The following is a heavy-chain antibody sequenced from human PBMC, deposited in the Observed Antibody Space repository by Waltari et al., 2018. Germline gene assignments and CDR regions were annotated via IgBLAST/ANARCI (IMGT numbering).Heavy chain of an antibody. Sequence: EVQLVQSGAEVKKPGESLKISCKGSGYSFTSYWIGWVRQRPGKGLEWMGINCPGGAVTRYSPSFQGQVTSSADKSISTAYLQWSSRKASDAAMYYCARHQFGELFGSFDYWGQGTLVTVSS. CDR1: GYSFTSYW. CDR3: ARHQFGELFGSFDY. D-gene: IGHD3-10*01. CDR2: NCPGGAVT. J-gene: IGHJ4*02. V-gene: IGHV5-51*01.